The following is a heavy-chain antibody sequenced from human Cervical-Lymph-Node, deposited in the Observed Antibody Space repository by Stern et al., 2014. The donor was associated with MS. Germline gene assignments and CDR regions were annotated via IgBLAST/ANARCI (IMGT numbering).Heavy chain of an antibody. CDR1: GGTLSRYA. CDR3: ASTNSGWVNPYHFYGMDV. J-gene: IGHJ6*02. Sequence: EQLGESGAEVKKPGSSVKVSCKASGGTLSRYAISWVRQAPGQGLQWLGGIIPISGKENYAQKFQCRVKFIADESTSTVYMELSSLRSEDAAVYYCASTNSGWVNPYHFYGMDVWGQGTTVTVSS. CDR2: IIPISGKE. V-gene: IGHV1-69*01. D-gene: IGHD6-19*01.